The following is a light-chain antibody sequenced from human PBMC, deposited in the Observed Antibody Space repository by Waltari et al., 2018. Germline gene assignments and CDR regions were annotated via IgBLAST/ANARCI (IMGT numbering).Light chain of an antibody. Sequence: QSALTQPPSASGSPGESVTISCTGTRRDVGGDRDVSWFQQHPWKAPKRMIYEVNRRPSGVPDRFSGSKSGNTASLTVSELQTEDEADYYCSSYAGNNTVVFGGGTRLTVL. CDR2: EVN. CDR3: SSYAGNNTVV. CDR1: RRDVGGDRD. J-gene: IGLJ2*01. V-gene: IGLV2-8*01.